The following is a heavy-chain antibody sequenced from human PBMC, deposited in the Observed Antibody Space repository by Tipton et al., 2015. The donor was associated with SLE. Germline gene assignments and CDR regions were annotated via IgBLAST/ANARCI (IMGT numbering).Heavy chain of an antibody. Sequence: TLSLTCSVSGGFINSGYWSWIRQSPGKGLEWIGFIHSTGSTNSNLSLKSRATISLDTSKNQFSLRLNSVTAADTAVYYCARGQRGYDLAFDFWGQGLLVTVSS. CDR1: GGFINSGY. D-gene: IGHD5-12*01. V-gene: IGHV4-59*01. J-gene: IGHJ4*02. CDR2: IHSTGST. CDR3: ARGQRGYDLAFDF.